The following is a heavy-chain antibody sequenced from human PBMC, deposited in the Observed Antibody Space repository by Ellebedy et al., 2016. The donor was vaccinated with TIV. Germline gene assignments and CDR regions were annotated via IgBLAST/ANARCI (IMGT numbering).Heavy chain of an antibody. D-gene: IGHD2-2*01. CDR2: ISGSGGRT. CDR1: GFTFSSYA. CDR3: AKGRGGGSDSSTPRYYFDY. Sequence: GESLKISCAASGFTFSSYAMSWVRQAPGKGLEWVSTISGSGGRTYYADSVEGRFTVSRDNSKKTLYLQMNSRRVEDTAVYYCAKGRGGGSDSSTPRYYFDYWGLGTLVTVSS. J-gene: IGHJ4*02. V-gene: IGHV3-23*01.